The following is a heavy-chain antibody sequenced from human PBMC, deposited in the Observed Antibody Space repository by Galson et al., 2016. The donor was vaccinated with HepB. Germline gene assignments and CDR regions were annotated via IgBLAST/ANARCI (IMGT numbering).Heavy chain of an antibody. CDR2: ISYDGSHK. J-gene: IGHJ3*02. V-gene: IGHV3-30*04. Sequence: SLRLSCAASGFNFRSFAMHWVRQVPGKGLDWVAVISYDGSHKFYADSLKGRFTLSRDNSKNTVFLQMNSLINEDTAVYYCARSLVGGGYDYRGAAAFDMWGQGTMVTVSS. D-gene: IGHD3-3*01. CDR3: ARSLVGGGYDYRGAAAFDM. CDR1: GFNFRSFA.